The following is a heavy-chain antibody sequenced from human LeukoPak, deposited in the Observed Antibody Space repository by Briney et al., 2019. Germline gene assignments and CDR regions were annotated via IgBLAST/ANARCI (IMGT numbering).Heavy chain of an antibody. V-gene: IGHV4-34*01. Sequence: PSETLSLTCAVYGGSFSGYYWSWIRQSPGKGLEWIGETDHSGNTNYNPSLKSRVTISVDLSENQFSLNLSSVTAADTAVYYCARETKFRPNDSGSGSHYNRAHDYGMGVWGQGTTVTVSS. D-gene: IGHD3-10*01. CDR3: ARETKFRPNDSGSGSHYNRAHDYGMGV. CDR2: TDHSGNT. J-gene: IGHJ6*02. CDR1: GGSFSGYY.